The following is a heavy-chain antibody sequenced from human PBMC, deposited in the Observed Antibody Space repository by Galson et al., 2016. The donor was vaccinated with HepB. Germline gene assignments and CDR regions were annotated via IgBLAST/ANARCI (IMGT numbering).Heavy chain of an antibody. CDR1: GFSISTSGMA. V-gene: IGHV2-5*02. D-gene: IGHD6-25*01. CDR3: AHYRSGWFSVGPDAFDV. CDR2: IYWDDDK. J-gene: IGHJ3*01. Sequence: PALVKPTQTPTLTCDVSGFSISTSGMAVAWIRQPPGEALEWFALIYWDDDKRYRPSLKNRITMTRDTSKNQVVLTMTDMDPTDTATYYCAHYRSGWFSVGPDAFDVWGRGTRVTVSS.